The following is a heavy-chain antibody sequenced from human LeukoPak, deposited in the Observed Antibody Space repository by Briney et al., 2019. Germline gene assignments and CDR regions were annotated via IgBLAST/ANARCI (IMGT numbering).Heavy chain of an antibody. CDR2: IYPGDSDT. CDR1: GYSFTSYW. CDR3: ARISSSSVSSWFDP. J-gene: IGHJ5*02. V-gene: IGHV5-51*01. D-gene: IGHD6-6*01. Sequence: GESLKISCKGSGYSFTSYWIGWVRQMPGKGLEWMGIIYPGDSDTRYSPSFQGQVNTSADKSISTASLQWSSLKASDTAMYYCARISSSSVSSWFDPWGQGTLVTVSS.